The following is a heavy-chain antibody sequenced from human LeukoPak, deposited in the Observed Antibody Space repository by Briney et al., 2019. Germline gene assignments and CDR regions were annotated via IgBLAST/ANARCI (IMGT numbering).Heavy chain of an antibody. CDR1: GFTFSSYW. V-gene: IGHV3-74*01. CDR3: ARDKDYYGSFDY. CDR2: INSDGSST. J-gene: IGHJ4*02. D-gene: IGHD3-10*01. Sequence: GGSLRLSCAAAGFTFSSYWMHWVRQAPGKGLVWVSRINSDGSSTSYADSVKGRFTISRDSAKNTLYLQINSLRAEDTAVYYCARDKDYYGSFDYWGQGTLVTVSS.